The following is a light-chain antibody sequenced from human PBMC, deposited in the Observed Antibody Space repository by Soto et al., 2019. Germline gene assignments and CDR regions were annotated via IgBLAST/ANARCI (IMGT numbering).Light chain of an antibody. V-gene: IGLV1-40*01. CDR2: GNS. CDR3: QSYDSSLSANV. J-gene: IGLJ1*01. Sequence: QSVLTQPPSVSGAPGQRVTISCTGSSSNIGAGYDVHWYQQLPGTAPKLLIYGNSNRPSGVPDRFSGSKSGTSASLAITGLQAEDEADYYCQSYDSSLSANVFGTGTKVTAL. CDR1: SSNIGAGYD.